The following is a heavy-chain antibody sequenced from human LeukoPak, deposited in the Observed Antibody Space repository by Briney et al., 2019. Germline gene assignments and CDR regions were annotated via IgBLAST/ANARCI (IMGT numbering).Heavy chain of an antibody. CDR1: GFTFSSYS. D-gene: IGHD2-2*01. J-gene: IGHJ4*02. CDR3: AKSTLDIVVVPAALY. V-gene: IGHV3-23*01. Sequence: QAGGSLRLSCAASGFTFSSYSMNWVRQAPGKGLEWVSAISGSGGSTYYADSVKGRFTISRDNSKNTLYLQMNSLRAEDTAVYYCAKSTLDIVVVPAALYWGQGTLVTVSS. CDR2: ISGSGGST.